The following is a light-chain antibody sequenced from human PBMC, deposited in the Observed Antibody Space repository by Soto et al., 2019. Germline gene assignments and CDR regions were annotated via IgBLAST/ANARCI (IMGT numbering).Light chain of an antibody. CDR1: QSISNW. CDR2: DAS. Sequence: DIQMTQSPSTLSASVGDRVTITCRASQSISNWLAWYQQKPGKAPNLLIYDASSLESGGPSRFSGSGSGTEFTLTISSLQPDDFATYYCQQYNSYPYTFGQGTKV. CDR3: QQYNSYPYT. V-gene: IGKV1-5*01. J-gene: IGKJ2*01.